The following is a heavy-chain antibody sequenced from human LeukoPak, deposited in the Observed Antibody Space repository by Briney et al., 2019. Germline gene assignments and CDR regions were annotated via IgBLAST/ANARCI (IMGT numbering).Heavy chain of an antibody. CDR3: AKDTGYSSSWYPRQDAFDI. CDR2: ISGSGGNT. J-gene: IGHJ3*02. V-gene: IGHV3-23*01. CDR1: GFTFSSYA. D-gene: IGHD6-13*01. Sequence: GGSLRLSCAASGFTFSSYAMSWVRQAPGKGLEWVSGISGSGGNTYYVDSVKGRFTISRDNSKNTLYLQMNSLRAEDTAVYYCAKDTGYSSSWYPRQDAFDIWGQGTMVTVSS.